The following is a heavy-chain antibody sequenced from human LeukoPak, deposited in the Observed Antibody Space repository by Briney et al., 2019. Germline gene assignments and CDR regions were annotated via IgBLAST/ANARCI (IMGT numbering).Heavy chain of an antibody. CDR3: ARAEGDFWSGYSAFDI. CDR1: GGSISSGDYY. J-gene: IGHJ3*02. D-gene: IGHD3-3*01. Sequence: SETLSLTCTVSGGSISSGDYYWSWIRQPPGKGLEWIGYIYYSGSTYYNPSLKSRVTISVDTSKNQFSLKLSSVTAADTAVYYCARAEGDFWSGYSAFDIWGQGTMVTVSS. V-gene: IGHV4-30-4*08. CDR2: IYYSGST.